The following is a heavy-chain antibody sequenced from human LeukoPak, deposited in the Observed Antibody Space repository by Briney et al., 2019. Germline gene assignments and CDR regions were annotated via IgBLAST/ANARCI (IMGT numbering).Heavy chain of an antibody. J-gene: IGHJ5*02. CDR2: INPNSGGT. Sequence: ASVKVSCKASGYTFTGYYMHWVRQAPGQGLEWMGWINPNSGGTNYAQKFQGRVTMTRVTSISTAYMELSRLRSDDTAVYYCARPLDYGDYLWGQGTLVTVSS. D-gene: IGHD4-17*01. V-gene: IGHV1-2*02. CDR3: ARPLDYGDYL. CDR1: GYTFTGYY.